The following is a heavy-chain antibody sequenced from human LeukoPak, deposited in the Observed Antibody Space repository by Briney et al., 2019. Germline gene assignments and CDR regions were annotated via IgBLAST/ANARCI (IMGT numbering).Heavy chain of an antibody. V-gene: IGHV3-66*01. CDR2: IYSGGST. Sequence: GGSLRLSCAASGFTVSSNYMSWVRQAPGKGLEWVSVIYSGGSTYYADSVKGRFTISRDNSKNTLYLQMNSLRAEDTAVYYCARDPSNGVVGYWGQGTLVTVSS. CDR1: GFTVSSNY. D-gene: IGHD2-15*01. CDR3: ARDPSNGVVGY. J-gene: IGHJ4*02.